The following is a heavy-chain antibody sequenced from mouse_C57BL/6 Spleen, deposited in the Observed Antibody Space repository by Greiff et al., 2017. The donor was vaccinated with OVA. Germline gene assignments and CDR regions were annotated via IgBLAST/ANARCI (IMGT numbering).Heavy chain of an antibody. CDR3: ARSVVYYAMDY. V-gene: IGHV1-22*01. J-gene: IGHJ4*01. CDR2: INPNNGGT. CDR1: GYTFTDYI. Sequence: EVKLLESGPELVKPGASVKMSCKASGYTFTDYIMHWVKQSHGKSLEWIGYINPNNGGTSYNQKFKGKATLTVNKSSSTAYMELRSLTSEDSAVYYCARSVVYYAMDYWGQGTSVTVSS.